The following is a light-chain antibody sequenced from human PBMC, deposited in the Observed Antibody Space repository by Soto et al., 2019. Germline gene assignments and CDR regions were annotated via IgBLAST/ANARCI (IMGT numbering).Light chain of an antibody. V-gene: IGLV1-47*01. J-gene: IGLJ2*01. CDR2: RNN. CDR3: AAWDDTLSGVL. CDR1: SSNIGSNY. Sequence: QSVLTQPPSASGAPGQRVTISCSGSSSNIGSNYVYWYQQLPGTAPKLLIYRNNQRRSGVPDRFSGSKSGTSASLAISGLRSEDEADYYCAAWDDTLSGVLFGGATKLTVL.